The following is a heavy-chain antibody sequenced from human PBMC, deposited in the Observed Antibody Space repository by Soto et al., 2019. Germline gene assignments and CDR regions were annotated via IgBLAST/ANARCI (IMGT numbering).Heavy chain of an antibody. CDR1: GTSTTAYY. CDR3: ARDPELHGLDY. CDR2: ISYRGSA. Sequence: QVRLQESGPGLDKPSETLSLTCNVSGTSTTAYYWTWIRQPPGKALEWIGYISYRGSAKYNPSLKGRVAISLDTSRNQFSLKLTPVTASDTAIYFCARDPELHGLDYWGQGTLVTVS. V-gene: IGHV4-59*12. J-gene: IGHJ4*02. D-gene: IGHD2-21*01.